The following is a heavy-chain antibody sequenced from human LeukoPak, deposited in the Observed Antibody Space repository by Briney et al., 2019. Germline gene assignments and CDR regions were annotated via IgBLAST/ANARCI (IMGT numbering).Heavy chain of an antibody. J-gene: IGHJ4*02. V-gene: IGHV3-7*01. D-gene: IGHD6-6*01. CDR2: IKHDGSEK. CDR1: GFIFTNYF. Sequence: GGSLRLSCAASGFIFTNYFMSWVRQAPGKGLEWVASIKHDGSEKYYVDSVRGRFTISRDNTMNSLYLQMSSLRAEDTAVYYCARDVGGSSDYWGQGTLVTVSS. CDR3: ARDVGGSSDY.